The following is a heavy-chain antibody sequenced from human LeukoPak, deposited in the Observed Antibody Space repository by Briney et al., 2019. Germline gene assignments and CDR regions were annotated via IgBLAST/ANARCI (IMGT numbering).Heavy chain of an antibody. Sequence: GGSLRLSCAASGFTVSSNYMSWVRQAPLKGLEWVAVIWDDGSKKYYADSVKGRFTISRDNSKNTVYLQMNSLRAEDTALYYCARDLGRGNTPFDYWGQGALVTVSS. D-gene: IGHD3-16*01. CDR3: ARDLGRGNTPFDY. CDR2: IWDDGSKK. V-gene: IGHV3-33*08. J-gene: IGHJ4*02. CDR1: GFTVSSNY.